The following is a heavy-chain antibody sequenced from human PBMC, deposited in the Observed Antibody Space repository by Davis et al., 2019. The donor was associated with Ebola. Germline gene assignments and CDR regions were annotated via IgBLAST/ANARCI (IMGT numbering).Heavy chain of an antibody. J-gene: IGHJ6*02. V-gene: IGHV3-30*02. D-gene: IGHD3-3*01. Sequence: GESLKISCAASGFPFSSYGFHWVRQAPGKGLEWVAFIRYDGSNKYYADSVKGRFTISRDNSKNTLYLQMNSLRAEDTAVYYCAKDGDYDFWSGYPQGMDVWGQGTTVTVSS. CDR2: IRYDGSNK. CDR3: AKDGDYDFWSGYPQGMDV. CDR1: GFPFSSYG.